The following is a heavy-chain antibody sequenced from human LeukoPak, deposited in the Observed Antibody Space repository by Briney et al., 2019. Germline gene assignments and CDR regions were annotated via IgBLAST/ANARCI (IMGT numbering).Heavy chain of an antibody. CDR3: AKSSSWTYHYLDY. Sequence: PGGSLRLSCAASGFTFSSYAMSWVRQAPGKGLEWVSAIRGSGGSTYYADSVKGRFTTSRDNSMNTLSLQMNSLRAEDTALYYCAKSSSWTYHYLDYWGQGALVTVSS. J-gene: IGHJ4*02. D-gene: IGHD6-13*01. V-gene: IGHV3-23*01. CDR2: IRGSGGST. CDR1: GFTFSSYA.